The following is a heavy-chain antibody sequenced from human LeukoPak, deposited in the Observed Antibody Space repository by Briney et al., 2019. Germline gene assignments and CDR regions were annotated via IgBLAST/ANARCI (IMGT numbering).Heavy chain of an antibody. J-gene: IGHJ5*02. CDR2: INPNSGGT. D-gene: IGHD6-13*01. V-gene: IGHV1-2*02. CDR3: ARGKVVVAAAATFDP. CDR1: GYTFTGYY. Sequence: ASVKVSCKASGYTFTGYYMHWVRQAPGQGLEWMGWINPNSGGTNYAQKFQGRVTMTRDTSISTAYMELSRLRSDDTAVYYCARGKVVVAAAATFDPWRQGTLVTVSS.